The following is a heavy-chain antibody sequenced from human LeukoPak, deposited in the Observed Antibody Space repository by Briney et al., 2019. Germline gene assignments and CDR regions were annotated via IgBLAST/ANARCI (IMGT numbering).Heavy chain of an antibody. CDR3: ASHLLMVCAASQGGWFDP. Sequence: SETLSLACTVSGGSISSSSYYWGWIRQPPGKGLEWIGSIYYSGSTYFNPSLKSRVTISVDTSKNQFSLKLSSVTAADTAVYYCASHLLMVCAASQGGWFDPWGQGTLVTVSS. J-gene: IGHJ5*02. D-gene: IGHD2-8*01. CDR2: IYYSGST. V-gene: IGHV4-39*01. CDR1: GGSISSSSYY.